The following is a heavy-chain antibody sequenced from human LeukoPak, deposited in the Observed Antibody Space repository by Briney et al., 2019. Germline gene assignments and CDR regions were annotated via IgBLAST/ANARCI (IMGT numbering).Heavy chain of an antibody. J-gene: IGHJ4*02. CDR2: IYYSGST. Sequence: PSETLSLTCTVSGGSISSYYWSWIRQPPGKGLEWIGYIYYSGSTNYNPSLKSRVTISVDTSKNQFSLKLSSVTAADTAVYYCARGKYNWNDEYYFDYWGQGTLVTVSS. CDR3: ARGKYNWNDEYYFDY. V-gene: IGHV4-59*08. CDR1: GGSISSYY. D-gene: IGHD1-1*01.